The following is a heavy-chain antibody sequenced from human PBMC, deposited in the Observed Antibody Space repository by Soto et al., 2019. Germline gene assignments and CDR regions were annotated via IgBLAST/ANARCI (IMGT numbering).Heavy chain of an antibody. J-gene: IGHJ6*02. V-gene: IGHV4-34*01. CDR2: INHSGST. D-gene: IGHD3-22*01. CDR3: ARGPKKGYYDSSGYFSHGYYYGMDV. Sequence: SETLSLTCAVYGGSFSGYYWSWIRQPPGKGLEWIGEINHSGSTNYNPSLKSRVTISVDTSKNQFSLKLSSVTAADTAVYYCARGPKKGYYDSSGYFSHGYYYGMDVWGQGTTVTVSS. CDR1: GGSFSGYY.